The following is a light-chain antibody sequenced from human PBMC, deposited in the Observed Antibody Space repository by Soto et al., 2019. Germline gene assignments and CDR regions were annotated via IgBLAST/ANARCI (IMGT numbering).Light chain of an antibody. CDR2: EVT. J-gene: IGLJ1*01. CDR1: SSDVGGHNY. CDR3: SSYSSSGTLFV. Sequence: QSVLAQPASVSGSPGQSITVSCTGTSSDVGGHNYVSWFQQHPGQAPKLLIYEVTTRPSGVSTRFSGSKSGNTASLTISGLXAEDEAAYHCSSYSSSGTLFVFGTGTKVTVL. V-gene: IGLV2-14*01.